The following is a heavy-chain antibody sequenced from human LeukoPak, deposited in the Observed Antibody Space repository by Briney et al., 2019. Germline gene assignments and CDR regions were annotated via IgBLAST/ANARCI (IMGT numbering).Heavy chain of an antibody. CDR2: IYYSGST. V-gene: IGHV4-39*07. CDR3: ARANLEVVYGSGSYNWFDP. CDR1: GGSISSSSYY. D-gene: IGHD3-10*01. Sequence: PSETLSLTCTVSGGSISSSSYYWGWIRQPPGKGLEWIGNIYYSGSTSYNPSLKSRVTISVDTSKNQFSLKLSSVTAADTAVYYCARANLEVVYGSGSYNWFDPWGQGTLVTVSS. J-gene: IGHJ5*02.